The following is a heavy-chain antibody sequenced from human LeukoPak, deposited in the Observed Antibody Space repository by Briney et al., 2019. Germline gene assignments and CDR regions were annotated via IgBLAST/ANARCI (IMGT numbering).Heavy chain of an antibody. Sequence: GGSLRLSCAASGFTFSSYWMSWVRQAPGKGLEWVANIKQDGSEKYYVDTVKGRFTISRDNAKNTLYLQMNSLRAEDTAVYYCARETFYFDSSGYSGAPTLWGQGALVTVSS. CDR3: ARETFYFDSSGYSGAPTL. D-gene: IGHD3-22*01. CDR2: IKQDGSEK. V-gene: IGHV3-7*01. J-gene: IGHJ4*02. CDR1: GFTFSSYW.